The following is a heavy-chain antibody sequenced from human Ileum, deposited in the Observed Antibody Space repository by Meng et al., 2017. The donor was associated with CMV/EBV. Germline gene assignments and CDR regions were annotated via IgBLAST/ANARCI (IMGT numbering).Heavy chain of an antibody. CDR1: GFTFSSHP. J-gene: IGHJ5*02. CDR2: ISNTGNSL. Sequence: GESLKISCAASGFTFSSHPMSWVRQAPGMGLEWVSGISNTGNSLYHADSVQGRFRISRDNSKNTLYLQMNSLRADDTAVYYCAGGGPAIFSPFDPWGQGTLVTVSS. V-gene: IGHV3-23*01. CDR3: AGGGPAIFSPFDP. D-gene: IGHD3-3*01.